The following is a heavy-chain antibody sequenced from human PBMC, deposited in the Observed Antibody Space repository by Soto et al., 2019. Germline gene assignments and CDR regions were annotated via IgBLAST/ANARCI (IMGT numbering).Heavy chain of an antibody. V-gene: IGHV2-5*02. CDR1: GFSLTARPVG. D-gene: IGHD3-3*02. J-gene: IGHJ4*02. CDR2: IYWDDDK. CDR3: VKRAHINGHWDGGHFCF. Sequence: QITLKESGPTRVKPTQTLTLTCTFSGFSLTARPVGVGWIRQPPGKALEGLALIYWDDDKRYSPSLKTRLTITKDTSRNPVVLKKTNKDPSDTTQYYFVKRAHINGHWDGGHFCFRGQGALVTVSS.